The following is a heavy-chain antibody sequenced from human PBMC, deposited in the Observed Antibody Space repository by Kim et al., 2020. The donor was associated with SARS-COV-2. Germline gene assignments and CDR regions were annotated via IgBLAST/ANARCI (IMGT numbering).Heavy chain of an antibody. Sequence: GVSLRLSCAASGFTFSSYAMSWVRQAPGKGLEWVSAISGSGGSTYYADSVKGRFTISRDNSKNTLYLQMNSLRAEDTAVYYCAKDSEHYDYVWGSPSGAFDIWGQGTMVTVSS. CDR2: ISGSGGST. D-gene: IGHD3-16*01. CDR3: AKDSEHYDYVWGSPSGAFDI. V-gene: IGHV3-23*01. CDR1: GFTFSSYA. J-gene: IGHJ3*02.